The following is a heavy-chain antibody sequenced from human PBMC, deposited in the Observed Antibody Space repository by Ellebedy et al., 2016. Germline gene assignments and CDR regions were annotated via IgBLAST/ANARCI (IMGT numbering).Heavy chain of an antibody. Sequence: TFSSYAMSWIRQPPGKGLEWIGSIYYSGSTYYNPSLKSRVTISVDTSKNQFSLKLSSVTAADTAVYYCARELRADESGVDYWGQGTLVTVSS. J-gene: IGHJ4*02. CDR1: TFSSYA. CDR2: IYYSGST. CDR3: ARELRADESGVDY. V-gene: IGHV4-39*01. D-gene: IGHD1-26*01.